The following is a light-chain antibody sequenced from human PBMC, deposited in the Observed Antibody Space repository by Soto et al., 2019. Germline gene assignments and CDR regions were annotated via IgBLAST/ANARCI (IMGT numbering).Light chain of an antibody. CDR3: QQYGSSSCS. J-gene: IGKJ2*02. CDR1: QSIGSSF. V-gene: IGKV3-20*01. CDR2: GGS. Sequence: EIVLTQSPGTLSLSPGESPTLSCRASQSIGSSFLAWYQQKPGQAPRLLIYGGSNRATDIPDRFSGSGSGTDFTLTITRLEHEDFAVYYCQQYGSSSCSFGQGTKLEIK.